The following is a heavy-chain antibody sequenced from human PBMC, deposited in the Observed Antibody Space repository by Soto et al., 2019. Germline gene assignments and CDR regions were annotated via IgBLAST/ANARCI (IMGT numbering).Heavy chain of an antibody. Sequence: AETLSLTCSVSGGSISGSSGSRIRPSPVKVLEWLGYGYYTGSTNNIPCLRSRVSISVDTSKNEFSLRLSSVTAADTAVYFCARSVAVPGAHIDYWGQGTQVTVSS. J-gene: IGHJ4*02. CDR3: ARSVAVPGAHIDY. CDR1: GGSISGSS. CDR2: GYYTGST. V-gene: IGHV4-59*01. D-gene: IGHD6-19*01.